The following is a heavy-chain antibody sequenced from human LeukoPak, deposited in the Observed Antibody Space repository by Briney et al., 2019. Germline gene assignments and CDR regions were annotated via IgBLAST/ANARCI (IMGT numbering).Heavy chain of an antibody. CDR3: ARDAEVGATRIFDY. Sequence: PGRSLRLSCAASGFTFDDYAMHWVRQAPGKGLEWVSGISWNSGSIGYADSVKGRFTISRDNAKNSLYLQMNSLRAEDTAVYYCARDAEVGATRIFDYWGQGTLVTVSS. J-gene: IGHJ4*02. CDR2: ISWNSGSI. V-gene: IGHV3-9*01. D-gene: IGHD1-26*01. CDR1: GFTFDDYA.